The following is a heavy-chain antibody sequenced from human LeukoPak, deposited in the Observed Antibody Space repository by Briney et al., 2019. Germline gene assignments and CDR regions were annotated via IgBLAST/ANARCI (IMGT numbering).Heavy chain of an antibody. CDR2: ISSSSSYI. CDR1: GFTFSSYS. CDR3: ARDARYYYDSSGYYPDAFDI. D-gene: IGHD3-22*01. V-gene: IGHV3-21*01. J-gene: IGHJ3*02. Sequence: GGSLRLSCAASGFTFSSYSMNWVRRAPGKGLEWVSSISSSSSYIYYADSVKGRFTISRDNAKNSLYLQMNSLRAEDTAVYYCARDARYYYDSSGYYPDAFDIWGQGTMVTVSS.